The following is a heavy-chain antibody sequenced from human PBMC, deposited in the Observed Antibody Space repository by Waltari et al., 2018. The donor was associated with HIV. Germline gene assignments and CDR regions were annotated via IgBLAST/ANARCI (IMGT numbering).Heavy chain of an antibody. CDR1: GHTFTSYD. CDR2: MNPNSGNT. J-gene: IGHJ4*02. V-gene: IGHV1-8*01. D-gene: IGHD4-17*01. CDR3: ARGPQDYPKYYFDY. Sequence: QVQLVQSGAEVKKPGASVKVSCKASGHTFTSYDINWVRQATGQGLEWLGWMNPNSGNTGYAQRFQGRVTMTRNTSISTAYMELSSLRSEDTAVYFCARGPQDYPKYYFDYWGQGTLVTVSS.